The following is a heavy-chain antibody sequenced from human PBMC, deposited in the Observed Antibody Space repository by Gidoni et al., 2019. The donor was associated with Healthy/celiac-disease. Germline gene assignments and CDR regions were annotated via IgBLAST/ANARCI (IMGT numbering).Heavy chain of an antibody. D-gene: IGHD3-10*01. J-gene: IGHJ6*02. V-gene: IGHV1-2*02. CDR1: GYTFTGYY. CDR2: INPNSGGT. Sequence: QVQLVQSGAEVKKPGASVKVACKASGYTFTGYYMHWVRQAPGQGLEWMGWINPNSGGTNYAQKFQGRVTMTRDTSISTAYMELSRLRSDDTAVYYCAREWYGSGSYYNRNYYYGMDVWGQGTTVTVSS. CDR3: AREWYGSGSYYNRNYYYGMDV.